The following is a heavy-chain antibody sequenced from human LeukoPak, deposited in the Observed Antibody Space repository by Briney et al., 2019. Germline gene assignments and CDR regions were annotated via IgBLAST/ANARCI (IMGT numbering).Heavy chain of an antibody. D-gene: IGHD2-2*01. CDR3: ARQICTSSSCVNMDV. CDR1: GGSLNTDF. J-gene: IGHJ6*03. Sequence: KPSETLSLTCPVSGGSLNTDFWSWIRQPPGKGLEWIGYIHHRGRTSRNPSLRGRVTISLDTSENQFSLRLSSVTAADTAVYYCARQICTSSSCVNMDVWGKGTTVTVSS. CDR2: IHHRGRT. V-gene: IGHV4-59*08.